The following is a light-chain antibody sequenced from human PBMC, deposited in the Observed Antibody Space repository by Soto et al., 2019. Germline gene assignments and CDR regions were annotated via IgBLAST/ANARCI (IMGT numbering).Light chain of an antibody. J-gene: IGKJ5*01. V-gene: IGKV3-11*01. Sequence: EIVLTQSPATLSLSPGERATLSCRASQSLSSYLAWYQQKPGQPPRLLIYGASNRATGIPARFSGSGSGTDFTLTISSLEPEDFAVYYCQQRSNSPPTFGQGTRLEIK. CDR2: GAS. CDR3: QQRSNSPPT. CDR1: QSLSSY.